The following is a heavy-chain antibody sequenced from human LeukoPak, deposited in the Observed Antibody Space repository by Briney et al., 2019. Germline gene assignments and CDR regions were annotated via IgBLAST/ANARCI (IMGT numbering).Heavy chain of an antibody. V-gene: IGHV1-69*06. D-gene: IGHD1-26*01. J-gene: IGHJ4*02. Sequence: SVKVSCKASGYTFTSYGISWVRQAPGQGLEWMGGIIPIFGTANYAQKFQGRVTITADKSTSTAYMELSSLRSEDTAVYYCARDLESGSYYEGAYWGQGTLVTVSS. CDR2: IIPIFGTA. CDR1: GYTFTSYG. CDR3: ARDLESGSYYEGAY.